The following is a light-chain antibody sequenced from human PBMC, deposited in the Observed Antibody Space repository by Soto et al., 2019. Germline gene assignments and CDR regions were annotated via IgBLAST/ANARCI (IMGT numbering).Light chain of an antibody. CDR3: QQYGNFPYT. CDR1: QSVSSSC. CDR2: GAS. Sequence: EFVLTQSPGTLSLSPGERATLSCRASQSVSSSCLAWYQLKPGQAPRLLIYGASSRATGVPDRVSGSGSGTDFTLTINRLEPEDFAVYYCQQYGNFPYTFGQGTRLEIK. J-gene: IGKJ5*01. V-gene: IGKV3-20*01.